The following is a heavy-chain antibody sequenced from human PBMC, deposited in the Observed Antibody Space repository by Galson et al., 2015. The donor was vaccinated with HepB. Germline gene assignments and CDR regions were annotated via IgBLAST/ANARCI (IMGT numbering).Heavy chain of an antibody. Sequence: SLRLSCAASGFTFSNSAMTWVRQAPGKGLEWVSSIYAAPIKTYYIDSVKGRFTISRDNSKSTLYLQMNGLRAEDTAVYYCAKGADYYGPGNYQNWFDPWGQGTLVIVSA. CDR3: AKGADYYGPGNYQNWFDP. D-gene: IGHD3-10*01. J-gene: IGHJ5*02. CDR2: IYAAPIKT. V-gene: IGHV3-23*01. CDR1: GFTFSNSA.